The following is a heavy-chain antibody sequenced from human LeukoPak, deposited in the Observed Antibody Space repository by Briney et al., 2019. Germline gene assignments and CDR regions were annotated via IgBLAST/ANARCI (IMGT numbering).Heavy chain of an antibody. CDR3: ARGYDTTMATDYMDV. D-gene: IGHD5-18*01. CDR2: TRNKPNSYTT. CDR1: GFTFSDHY. Sequence: SGGSLRLSCAVSGFTFSDHYMEWVRQAPGKGLEWVGRTRNKPNSYTTEYAASVKGRFTISRDDSKNSLYLQMSSLKSEDTAVYYCARGYDTTMATDYMDVWGKGTTVTVSS. J-gene: IGHJ6*03. V-gene: IGHV3-72*01.